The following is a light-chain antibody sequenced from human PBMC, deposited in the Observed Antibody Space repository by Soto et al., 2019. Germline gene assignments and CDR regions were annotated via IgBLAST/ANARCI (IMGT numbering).Light chain of an antibody. CDR1: QGIRND. CDR2: AAS. CDR3: QQYYSYST. J-gene: IGKJ1*01. V-gene: IGKV1-17*01. Sequence: SQMTQSPSSLSSSVGDRVTITFRASQGIRNDLGWYQQKPGKAPKLLIFAASSLQSGVPSRFSGSGSGTEFTLTISSLQPDDFATYYCQQYYSYSTFGQGTKVDIK.